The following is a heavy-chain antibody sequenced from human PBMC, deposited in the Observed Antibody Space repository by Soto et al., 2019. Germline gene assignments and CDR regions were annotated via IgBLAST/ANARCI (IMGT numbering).Heavy chain of an antibody. CDR3: ARAIVGVTLWYYYGMGV. Sequence: GASAKVSCKASGYTFASYGISWVRQAPGQGLEWMGWISANNGNTNYAQKLQGRVTMTTDTSTSPAYMELRSLRSDDTAVYYCARAIVGVTLWYYYGMGVWGQGTTVTVSS. J-gene: IGHJ6*02. D-gene: IGHD1-26*01. CDR1: GYTFASYG. CDR2: ISANNGNT. V-gene: IGHV1-18*01.